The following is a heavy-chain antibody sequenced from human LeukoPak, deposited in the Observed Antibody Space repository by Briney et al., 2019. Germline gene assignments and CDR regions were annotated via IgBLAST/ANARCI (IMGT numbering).Heavy chain of an antibody. V-gene: IGHV3-74*01. Sequence: GGSLRLSCAASGFTFSSYWMHWVRHAPGKGLVWVSRINTDGTSTTYADSVKGRFTISRDNAKNTLYLQINSLRAEDTAVYYCARGRAAVAGYYMDVWGKGTTVTVSS. CDR1: GFTFSSYW. J-gene: IGHJ6*03. CDR3: ARGRAAVAGYYMDV. D-gene: IGHD6-19*01. CDR2: INTDGTST.